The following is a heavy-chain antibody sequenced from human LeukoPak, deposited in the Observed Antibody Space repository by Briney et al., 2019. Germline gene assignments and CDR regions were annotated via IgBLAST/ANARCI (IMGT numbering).Heavy chain of an antibody. J-gene: IGHJ4*02. CDR1: GYTFTSYY. D-gene: IGHD3-16*02. V-gene: IGHV1-46*01. CDR2: INPSGGST. Sequence: ASVKVSCKASGYTFTSYYMHWVRQAPGQGLEWMGIINPSGGSTSYAQKFQGRVTMTRDMSTSTVYMELSSLRSEDTAVYYCATVKFLSHYDYVWGSYRSPYFDYWGQGTLVTVSS. CDR3: ATVKFLSHYDYVWGSYRSPYFDY.